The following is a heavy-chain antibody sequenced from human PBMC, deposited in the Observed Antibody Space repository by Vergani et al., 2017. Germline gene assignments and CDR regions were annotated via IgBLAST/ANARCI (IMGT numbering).Heavy chain of an antibody. V-gene: IGHV3-53*01. J-gene: IGHJ4*02. CDR2: IYSGGST. Sequence: EVQLVESGGGLIQPGGSLRLSCAASGFTVSSNYMSWVRQAPGKGLEWVSVIYSGGSTNYADSVKGRFTISRDNSKNTLYLQMNSLRAEDTAVYYCARGFLCSGTSCRQQTLYYFDYWGQGTLVTVSS. CDR1: GFTVSSNY. D-gene: IGHD2-2*01. CDR3: ARGFLCSGTSCRQQTLYYFDY.